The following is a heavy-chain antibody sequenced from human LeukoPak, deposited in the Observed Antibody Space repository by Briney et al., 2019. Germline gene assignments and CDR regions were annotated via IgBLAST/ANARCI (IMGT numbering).Heavy chain of an antibody. Sequence: ASVKVSYTASGGTFSSYAISWVRQAPGQGLEWMGGIIPIFGTANYAQKFQGRVTITADESTSTAYMELSSLRSEDTAVYYCARDGFRQWLVHRSWFDPWGQGTLVTVSS. D-gene: IGHD6-19*01. CDR1: GGTFSSYA. V-gene: IGHV1-69*01. CDR3: ARDGFRQWLVHRSWFDP. CDR2: IIPIFGTA. J-gene: IGHJ5*02.